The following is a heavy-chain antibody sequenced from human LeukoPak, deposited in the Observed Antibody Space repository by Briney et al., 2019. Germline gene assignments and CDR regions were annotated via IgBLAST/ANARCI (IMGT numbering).Heavy chain of an antibody. V-gene: IGHV3-53*01. D-gene: IGHD3-10*01. J-gene: IGHJ6*02. CDR2: IYSGGST. CDR3: ARAIRGVNNV. Sequence: GGSLRLSCAAFGFTVSSNYMSWVRQAPGKGLEWVSVIYSGGSTYYADSVKGRFTISRDNSKNTLYLQMNSLRAEDTAVYYCARAIRGVNNVWGQGTTVTVSS. CDR1: GFTVSSNY.